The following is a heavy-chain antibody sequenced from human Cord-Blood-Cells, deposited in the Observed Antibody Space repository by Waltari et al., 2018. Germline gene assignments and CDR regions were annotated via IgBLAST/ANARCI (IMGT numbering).Heavy chain of an antibody. CDR2: INPNSGGT. CDR3: AREGEDDAFDI. Sequence: QVQLVQSGAEVKKPGASVKVSCKASGYTFTGYHMHCVRQAPGQGLEWMGWINPNSGGTNYAQKVQGWVTRTRDTSISTACSGLSRLRSDDAAVYYCAREGEDDAFDIWGQGTMVTGSS. D-gene: IGHD3-16*01. J-gene: IGHJ3*02. V-gene: IGHV1-2*04. CDR1: GYTFTGYH.